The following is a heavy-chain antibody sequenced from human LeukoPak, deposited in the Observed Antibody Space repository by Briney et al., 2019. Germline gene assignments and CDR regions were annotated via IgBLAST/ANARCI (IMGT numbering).Heavy chain of an antibody. CDR2: IDPKSGGT. V-gene: IGHV1-2*02. J-gene: IGHJ3*01. D-gene: IGHD7-27*01. CDR1: GYTLTEEH. CDR3: ARELGINAFDV. Sequence: ASVKVSCKASGYTLTEEHLYWVRQAPGQGLEWMGWIDPKSGGTNFAQNFQGRLTMTRDASINTAYMELSRLSSDDTTVYYCARELGINAFDVWGQGTMVTVSS.